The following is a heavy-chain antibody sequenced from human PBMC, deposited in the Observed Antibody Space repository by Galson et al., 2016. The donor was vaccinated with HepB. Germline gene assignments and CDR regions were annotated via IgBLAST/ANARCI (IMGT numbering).Heavy chain of an antibody. Sequence: ETLSLTCTVSGGSISSYYWSWIRQPPGKGLEWLGEIYQSGGTNYNPSLKSRVTISLDNSMDRIALRLTSVTAADTAVYFCAGISEVMVSPSEIPRVDYYGMDVWGRGATVTVSS. J-gene: IGHJ6*02. CDR2: IYQSGGT. CDR3: AGISEVMVSPSEIPRVDYYGMDV. V-gene: IGHV4-59*12. D-gene: IGHD3-16*02. CDR1: GGSISSYY.